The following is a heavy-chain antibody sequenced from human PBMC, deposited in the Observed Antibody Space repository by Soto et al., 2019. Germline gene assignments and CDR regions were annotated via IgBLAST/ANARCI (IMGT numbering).Heavy chain of an antibody. Sequence: SETLSLTCTASGGSISSYYWSWIRQPPGKGLEWIGYIYYSGSTNYNPSLKSRVTISVDTSKNQFSLKLSSVTAADTAVYYCARDKAPGTSNWFDPWGQGTLVTVPQ. CDR1: GGSISSYY. CDR3: ARDKAPGTSNWFDP. V-gene: IGHV4-59*01. J-gene: IGHJ5*02. CDR2: IYYSGST.